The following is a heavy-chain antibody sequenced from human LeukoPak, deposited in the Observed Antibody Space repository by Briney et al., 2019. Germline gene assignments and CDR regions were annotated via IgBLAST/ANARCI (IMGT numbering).Heavy chain of an antibody. Sequence: PSETLSLTCTVSGGSISSRYWSWIRQPPGKGLEWIGYIYYSGSTNYNPSLKSRVTISVDTSKNQFSLKLSSVTAADTAVYYCARAPHIYSSGSYYYYMDVWGKGTTVTVSS. D-gene: IGHD6-19*01. CDR2: IYYSGST. J-gene: IGHJ6*03. CDR3: ARAPHIYSSGSYYYYMDV. CDR1: GGSISSRY. V-gene: IGHV4-59*11.